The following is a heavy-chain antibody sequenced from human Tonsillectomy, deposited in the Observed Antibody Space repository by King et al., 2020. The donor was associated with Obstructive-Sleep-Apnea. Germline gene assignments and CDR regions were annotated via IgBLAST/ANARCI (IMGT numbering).Heavy chain of an antibody. CDR2: IKSKAYGGTS. V-gene: IGHV3-49*03. CDR1: GFTFGDYA. J-gene: IGHJ4*02. CDR3: TRGASYGYDY. D-gene: IGHD5-18*01. Sequence: VQLVESGGGLIQPGRSLRLSCTTSGFTFGDYAMSWFRQAPGKGLEGVVFIKSKAYGGTSVYAASVKGRFTISSDDSKSIAYLQMNSLTTEDTAVYYCTRGASYGYDYWGQGTLVTVSS.